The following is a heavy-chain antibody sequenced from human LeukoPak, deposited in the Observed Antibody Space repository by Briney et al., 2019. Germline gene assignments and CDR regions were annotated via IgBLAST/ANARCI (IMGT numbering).Heavy chain of an antibody. CDR3: AKPVTTLNYFDY. J-gene: IGHJ4*02. Sequence: GASLRLSCAASGFTFSSYGMHWVRQAPGKGLEWVAFIRYDGSNKYYADSVKGRFTISRDNSKNTLYLQMNSLRAEDTAVYYCAKPVTTLNYFDYWGQGTLFTVSS. CDR2: IRYDGSNK. V-gene: IGHV3-30*02. CDR1: GFTFSSYG. D-gene: IGHD4-17*01.